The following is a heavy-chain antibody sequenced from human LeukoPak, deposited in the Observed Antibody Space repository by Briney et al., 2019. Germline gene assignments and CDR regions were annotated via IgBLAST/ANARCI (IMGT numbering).Heavy chain of an antibody. CDR2: IKPDSGDT. Sequence: ASVKVSCKASGYTFSGYYIHWVRQAPGQGLEWMGLIKPDSGDTNYAQNFRGRVTMTRDTSITTAYMELNRLTSDDTAVYYCVRDRPHNWFDPWGQGTLVAVSS. CDR3: VRDRPHNWFDP. J-gene: IGHJ5*02. CDR1: GYTFSGYY. V-gene: IGHV1-2*02.